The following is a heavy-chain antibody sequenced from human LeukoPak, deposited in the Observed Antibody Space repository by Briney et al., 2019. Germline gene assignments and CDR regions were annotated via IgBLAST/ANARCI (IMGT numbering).Heavy chain of an antibody. D-gene: IGHD5-18*01. CDR3: ARAGTSYTYGYEY. Sequence: GGSLRISCAASGFTISSCNMNWVRQDPGKGLEWISHISSGSSLKYYTDAVKGRFTISRDNAENTLFLQMNSLRVEDTAVYYCARAGTSYTYGYEYWGQGTLVTVSS. J-gene: IGHJ4*02. V-gene: IGHV3-48*01. CDR2: ISSGSSLK. CDR1: GFTISSCN.